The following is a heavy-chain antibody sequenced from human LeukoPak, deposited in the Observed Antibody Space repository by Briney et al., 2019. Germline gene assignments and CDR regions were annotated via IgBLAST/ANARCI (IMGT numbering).Heavy chain of an antibody. V-gene: IGHV1-24*01. D-gene: IGHD6-13*01. Sequence: ASVKVSCKVSGYTLTELSMHWVRQAPGKGLEWMGGFDPEDGETIYAQKFQGRVTMTEDTSTDTAYMELSSLRSEDTAVYYCATVPPPGSWYGSYYYYYGMDVWGQGTTVTVSS. CDR2: FDPEDGET. CDR3: ATVPPPGSWYGSYYYYYGMDV. J-gene: IGHJ6*02. CDR1: GYTLTELS.